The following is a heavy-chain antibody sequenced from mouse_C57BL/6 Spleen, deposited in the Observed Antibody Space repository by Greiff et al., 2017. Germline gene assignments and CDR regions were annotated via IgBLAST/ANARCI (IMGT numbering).Heavy chain of an antibody. CDR1: GYTFTSYW. CDR3: ARNGGNYFDY. J-gene: IGHJ2*01. V-gene: IGHV1-50*01. CDR2: IDPSDSYT. Sequence: QVQLQQPGAELVKPGASVKLCCKASGYTFTSYWMQWVKQRPGQGLEWIGEIDPSDSYTNYNQKFKGKATLTVDTSSSTAYMQLSSLASEDSAVYYCARNGGNYFDYWGQGTTLTVSS.